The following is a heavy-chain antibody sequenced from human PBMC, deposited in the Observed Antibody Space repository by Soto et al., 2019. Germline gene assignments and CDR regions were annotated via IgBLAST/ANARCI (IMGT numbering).Heavy chain of an antibody. CDR1: GYTFTSYY. CDR3: ARELGITTVTAPVYYYCGMDV. J-gene: IGHJ6*02. V-gene: IGHV1-46*01. Sequence: ASVKVSCKASGYTFTSYYMHWVRQAPGQGLEWMGIINPSGGSTSYAQKFQGRVTMTRDTSTSTVSMELSSLRSEDTAVYYCARELGITTVTAPVYYYCGMDVWGQGTTVTVSS. CDR2: INPSGGST. D-gene: IGHD4-17*01.